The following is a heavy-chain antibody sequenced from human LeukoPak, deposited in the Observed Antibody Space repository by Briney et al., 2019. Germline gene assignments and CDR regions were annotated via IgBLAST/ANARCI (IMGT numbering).Heavy chain of an antibody. J-gene: IGHJ6*03. CDR3: ARVSSSSFPGYYYYYMDV. CDR1: GYTFTSYG. Sequence: GASVKVSCKASGYTFTSYGISWVRQAPGQGLEWMGWISAYNGNTNYAQKLQGRVTMTTDTSTSTAYMELRSLRSDDTAVYYCARVSSSSFPGYYYYYMDVWGKGTTVTVSS. V-gene: IGHV1-18*01. D-gene: IGHD6-6*01. CDR2: ISAYNGNT.